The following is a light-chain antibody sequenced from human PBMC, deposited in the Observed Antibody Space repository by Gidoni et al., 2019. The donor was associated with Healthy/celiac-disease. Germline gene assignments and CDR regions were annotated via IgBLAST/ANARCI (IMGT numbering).Light chain of an antibody. Sequence: DIVMTQFPLSLPVTPGEPASISCRSSQSLLHLNGYNYLDWYLQKPGQSPQLLIYLGSNRASGVPDRFSGSGSCTDFTLKISKVEAEDVGVYYCMQALQTPRTFGPGTKVDIK. CDR2: LGS. CDR1: QSLLHLNGYNY. J-gene: IGKJ3*01. V-gene: IGKV2-28*01. CDR3: MQALQTPRT.